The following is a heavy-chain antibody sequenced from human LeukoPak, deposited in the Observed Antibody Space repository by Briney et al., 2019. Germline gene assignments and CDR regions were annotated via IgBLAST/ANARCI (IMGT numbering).Heavy chain of an antibody. D-gene: IGHD1-1*01. CDR1: GLTLSSYA. CDR3: ARDPGTTGRRGNWFDP. CDR2: ISYDGSNK. V-gene: IGHV3-30-3*01. Sequence: GRSLRLSCAVSGLTLSSYAMHWVRQAPGKWLEWVAVISYDGSNKYYADSVKGRFTISRDNSENTLDLQMNGLRAEDTAVYYCARDPGTTGRRGNWFDPWGQGTLVTVSS. J-gene: IGHJ5*02.